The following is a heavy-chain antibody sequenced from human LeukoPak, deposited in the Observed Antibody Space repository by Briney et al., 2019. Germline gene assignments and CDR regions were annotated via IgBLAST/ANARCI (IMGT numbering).Heavy chain of an antibody. J-gene: IGHJ4*02. V-gene: IGHV4-59*08. Sequence: SETLSLTCTVSGGSISSYYWSWIRQPPGKGPEWIGHIYYTGSADYNPSLKSRVTISVDTSKNQFSLKLTSVTAADTALYYCARLEYSGTYTIDYWGQGTLVTVSS. CDR3: ARLEYSGTYTIDY. CDR1: GGSISSYY. CDR2: IYYTGSA. D-gene: IGHD1-26*01.